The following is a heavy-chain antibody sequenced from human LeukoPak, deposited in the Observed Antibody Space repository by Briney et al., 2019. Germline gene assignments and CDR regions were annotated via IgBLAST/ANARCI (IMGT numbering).Heavy chain of an antibody. CDR3: ASGCSSTSCYRGRDY. J-gene: IGHJ4*02. D-gene: IGHD2-2*01. V-gene: IGHV3-23*01. CDR1: GFTFSSYA. CDR2: ISGSGGST. Sequence: PGGSLRLSCAASGFTFSSYAMSWVRQAPGKGLEWVSAISGSGGSTYYADSVKGRFTISRDNSKNSLYLQMNSLRAEDTAVYYCASGCSSTSCYRGRDYWGQGTLVTVSS.